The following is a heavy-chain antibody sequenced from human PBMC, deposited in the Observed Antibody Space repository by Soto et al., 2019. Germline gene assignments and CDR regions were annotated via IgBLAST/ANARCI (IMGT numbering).Heavy chain of an antibody. CDR2: VTTDTI. J-gene: IGHJ4*02. V-gene: IGHV3-11*01. Sequence: QLQLVESGGGLVKAGESLTLSCAASGFTFSDYFMTWIRQAPGKGLEWVSYVTTDTIHYADAVKGRFTLSRDSAKNSLYLQMINLRAEDTGVYYCARDRMVFNYWGQGALVTVSS. CDR3: ARDRMVFNY. D-gene: IGHD2-8*01. CDR1: GFTFSDYF.